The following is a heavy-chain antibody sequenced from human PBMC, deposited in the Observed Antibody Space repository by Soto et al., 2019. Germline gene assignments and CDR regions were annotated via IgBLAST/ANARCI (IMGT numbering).Heavy chain of an antibody. V-gene: IGHV3-72*01. D-gene: IGHD4-17*01. J-gene: IGHJ4*02. CDR2: SRNKAKSYTT. Sequence: EVHLVESGGGLVQPGGSLRLSCAASGFTFSDHKMDWVRQAPGKGLEWVGRSRNKAKSYTTEYAASVRGRFTISRDDSKNSLYLQMNSLTTEDTAVYYCAGISYGDYAFDYWGQGTLVTVSS. CDR1: GFTFSDHK. CDR3: AGISYGDYAFDY.